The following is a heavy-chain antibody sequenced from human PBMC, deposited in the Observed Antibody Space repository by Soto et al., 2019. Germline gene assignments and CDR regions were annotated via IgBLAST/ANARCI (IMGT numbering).Heavy chain of an antibody. J-gene: IGHJ3*02. CDR3: ARVLKSSAWDNDVFGI. V-gene: IGHV3-74*01. CDR2: IDTYGSAT. Sequence: GGSLRLSCAASGFTFSSYWMHWVRQAPGKGLVWVSRIDTYGSATRYADSVKGRFTISRDNAKNTLYLQMNTLRAEDTAVYYCARVLKSSAWDNDVFGIWGQGTMVTVS. CDR1: GFTFSSYW. D-gene: IGHD6-19*01.